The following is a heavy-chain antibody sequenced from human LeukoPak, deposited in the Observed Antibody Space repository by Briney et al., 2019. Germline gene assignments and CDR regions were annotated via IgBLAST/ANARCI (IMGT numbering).Heavy chain of an antibody. Sequence: SETLSLTCTVSGNSISSGDNYWSWIRQPAGKGLEWIGRIYTSGSTNYNPSLKSRVTISVDTSKNQFSLKLSSATAADTAVYYCARVGYSYGLDYWGQGTLVTVSS. V-gene: IGHV4-61*02. CDR2: IYTSGST. CDR1: GNSISSGDNY. D-gene: IGHD5-18*01. CDR3: ARVGYSYGLDY. J-gene: IGHJ4*02.